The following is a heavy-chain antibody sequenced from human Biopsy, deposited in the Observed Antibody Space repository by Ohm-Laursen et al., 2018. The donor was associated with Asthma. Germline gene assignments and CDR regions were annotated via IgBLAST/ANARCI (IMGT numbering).Heavy chain of an antibody. Sequence: SLRLSCAASGFSFSSYSMNWVRQVPGKGLEWIAYISSSTNTIYYADSVKGRFTISRDNVGDFLYLQMKTLRAEDTAVYYCARDPSLLGFGYWGQGTLVTVSS. V-gene: IGHV3-48*01. CDR3: ARDPSLLGFGY. J-gene: IGHJ4*02. CDR2: ISSSTNTI. D-gene: IGHD3-10*01. CDR1: GFSFSSYS.